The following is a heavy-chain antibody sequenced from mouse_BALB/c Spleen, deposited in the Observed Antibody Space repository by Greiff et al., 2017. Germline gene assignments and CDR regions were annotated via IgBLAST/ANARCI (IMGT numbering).Heavy chain of an antibody. CDR3: ARGSLITTVVDYFDY. CDR1: GFTFSDYG. Sequence: EVQRVESGGGLVQPGGSRKLSCAASGFTFSDYGMAWVRQAPGKGPEWVAFISNLAYSIYYADTVTGRFTISRENAKNTLYLEMSSLRSEDTAMYYCARGSLITTVVDYFDYWGQGTTLTVSS. V-gene: IGHV5-15*02. J-gene: IGHJ2*01. CDR2: ISNLAYSI. D-gene: IGHD1-1*01.